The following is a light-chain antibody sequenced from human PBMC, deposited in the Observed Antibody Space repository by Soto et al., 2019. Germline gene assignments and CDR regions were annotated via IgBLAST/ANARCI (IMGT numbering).Light chain of an antibody. CDR2: GAS. CDR3: QQYGSSRT. V-gene: IGKV3-20*01. Sequence: DIVLTQSPGTLSLSPGERATLSCRASQTVSSSYLAWYQQKPGQAPRLLIYGASSRATGIPDRFSGSGSGTDFTLTISRLEPEDFAVYYCQQYGSSRTFSQGTKVEIK. CDR1: QTVSSSY. J-gene: IGKJ1*01.